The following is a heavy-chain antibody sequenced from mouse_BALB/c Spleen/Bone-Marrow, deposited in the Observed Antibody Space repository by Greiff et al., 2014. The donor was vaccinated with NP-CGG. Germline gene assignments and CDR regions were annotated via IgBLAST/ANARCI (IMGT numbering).Heavy chain of an antibody. D-gene: IGHD2-10*02. CDR1: GYAFSSSW. CDR2: IYPGDGDT. V-gene: IGHV1-82*01. J-gene: IGHJ4*01. Sequence: VQLQQSGPELVKPGASVKISCKASGYAFSSSWMNWVKQRPGQGLEWIGRIYPGDGDTNYNGKFKGKATLTADKSSTTAYMQLSRLTSVTSAVYFCAKRGYGKEGDYYAMDYWGQGTSVTVSS. CDR3: AKRGYGKEGDYYAMDY.